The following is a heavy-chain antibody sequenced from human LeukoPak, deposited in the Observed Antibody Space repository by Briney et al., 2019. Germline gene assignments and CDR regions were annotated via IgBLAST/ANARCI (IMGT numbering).Heavy chain of an antibody. J-gene: IGHJ4*02. CDR2: ISYDGSNK. CDR1: GFTFSSYA. D-gene: IGHD4-17*01. CDR3: ARDYGFNSYYFDY. Sequence: PGRSLRLSCAASGFTFSSYAMHWVRQAPGKGLEGVAVISYDGSNKYYADSVKGRFTISRDNSKNTLYLQMNSLRAEDTAVYYCARDYGFNSYYFDYWGQGTLVTVSS. V-gene: IGHV3-30*04.